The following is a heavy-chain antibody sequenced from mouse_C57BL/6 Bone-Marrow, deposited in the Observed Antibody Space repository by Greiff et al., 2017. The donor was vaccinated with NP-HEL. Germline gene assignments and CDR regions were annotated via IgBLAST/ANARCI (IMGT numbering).Heavy chain of an antibody. J-gene: IGHJ3*01. CDR2: IDPSDSYT. CDR3: ARSGGNPFAY. V-gene: IGHV1-69*01. Sequence: VQLQQPGAELVMPGASVKLSCKASGYTFTSYWMHWVKQRPGQGLEWIGEIDPSDSYTNYNQKFTGKSTLTVDKSSSTAYMQLSSLTSEDSAVYYCARSGGNPFAYWGQGTLVTVSA. CDR1: GYTFTSYW. D-gene: IGHD2-1*01.